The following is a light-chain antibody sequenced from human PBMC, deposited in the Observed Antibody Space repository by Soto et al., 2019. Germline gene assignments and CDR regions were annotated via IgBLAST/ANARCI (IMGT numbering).Light chain of an antibody. CDR3: QQYGSSIT. Sequence: EIVLTQAPGTLSLSPGERAILPCRASQSVKSSYLAWYQHKPGQAPRLLIYGTSSRATGIPDRFSGSGSGTDFTLTISRLEPEDFAVYYCQQYGSSITCGQGTRREIK. CDR1: QSVKSSY. CDR2: GTS. J-gene: IGKJ5*01. V-gene: IGKV3-20*01.